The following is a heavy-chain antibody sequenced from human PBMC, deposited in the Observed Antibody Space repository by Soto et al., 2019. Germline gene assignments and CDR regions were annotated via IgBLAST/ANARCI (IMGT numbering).Heavy chain of an antibody. CDR3: ARLPGVRGVFDGFNV. V-gene: IGHV5-51*01. CDR1: GYSFAGYW. CDR2: IYPGDSDT. D-gene: IGHD3-10*01. Sequence: PGESLKISCQGSGYSFAGYWIGWVRQMPGKGLDWMGVIYPGDSDTRYSPSFHGQVTISADKSNSTAYLQWSSLKASDTAMYFCARLPGVRGVFDGFNVWGQGTMVTVSS. J-gene: IGHJ3*01.